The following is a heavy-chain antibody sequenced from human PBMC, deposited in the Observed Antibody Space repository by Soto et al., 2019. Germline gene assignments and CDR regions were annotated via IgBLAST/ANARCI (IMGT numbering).Heavy chain of an antibody. CDR3: AKQDDILTGYYNPFDY. Sequence: VGSLRLSCAASGFTFSSYGMHWVRQAPGKGLEWVAVISYDGSNKYYADSVKGRFTISRDNSKNTLYLQMNSLRAEDTAVYYCAKQDDILTGYYNPFDYWGQGTLVTVSS. CDR1: GFTFSSYG. D-gene: IGHD3-9*01. J-gene: IGHJ4*02. CDR2: ISYDGSNK. V-gene: IGHV3-30*18.